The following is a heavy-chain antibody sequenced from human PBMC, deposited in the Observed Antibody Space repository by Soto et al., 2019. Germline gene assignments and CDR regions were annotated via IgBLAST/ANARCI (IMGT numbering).Heavy chain of an antibody. CDR1: GFIFRNYA. Sequence: GGSLRLSCAGSGFIFRNYAMSWVRQAPGKGLEWVSTISGTGGSTYYADSVKGRFTIFRDNSKSTLYLQMSSLRADDTAVYYCAKPAPGPEFHCWCQGTLLTVSS. CDR2: ISGTGGST. CDR3: AKPAPGPEFHC. D-gene: IGHD6-13*01. J-gene: IGHJ4*02. V-gene: IGHV3-23*01.